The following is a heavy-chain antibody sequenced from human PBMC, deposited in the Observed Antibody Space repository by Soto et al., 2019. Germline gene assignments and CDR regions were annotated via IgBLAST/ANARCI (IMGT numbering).Heavy chain of an antibody. CDR3: ARSLIAAGRRWFDP. V-gene: IGHV4-39*01. CDR2: IYYSGST. CDR1: GVSISSSSYY. Sequence: PSETLSLTCTVSGVSISSSSYYWGWIRQPPGKGLEWSGSIYYSGSTYYNPSLKSRVTISVDTSKNQFSLKLSSVTAADTAVYYCARSLIAAGRRWFDPWGQGTLVTVSS. J-gene: IGHJ5*02. D-gene: IGHD6-13*01.